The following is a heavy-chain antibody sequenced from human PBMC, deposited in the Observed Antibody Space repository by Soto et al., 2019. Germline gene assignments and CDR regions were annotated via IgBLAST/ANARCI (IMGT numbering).Heavy chain of an antibody. CDR3: ARDRAINMISTFDN. V-gene: IGHV1-46*01. Sequence: GSVNVSCKASGYTFTSYYMHWVRQAPGQGLEWMGIINPSGGSTDYAQRFKGRVTMTRDTSTSTVYMELSSLRTEDTAVYYCARDRAINMISTFDNWGQGTLVTVSS. J-gene: IGHJ4*02. CDR2: INPSGGST. D-gene: IGHD3-22*01. CDR1: GYTFTSYY.